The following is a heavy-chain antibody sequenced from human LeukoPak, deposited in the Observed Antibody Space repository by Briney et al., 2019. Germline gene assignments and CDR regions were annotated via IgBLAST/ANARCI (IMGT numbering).Heavy chain of an antibody. V-gene: IGHV4-61*01. D-gene: IGHD6-19*01. Sequence: SETLSLTCTVSGGSISSSSYYWSWIRQPPGKGLEWIGYIYYSGSTNYNPSLKSRVTISVDTSKNQFSLKLSSVTAADTAVYYCARERPHYSSGWRTYNWFDPWGQGTLVTVSS. CDR2: IYYSGST. CDR3: ARERPHYSSGWRTYNWFDP. CDR1: GGSISSSSYY. J-gene: IGHJ5*02.